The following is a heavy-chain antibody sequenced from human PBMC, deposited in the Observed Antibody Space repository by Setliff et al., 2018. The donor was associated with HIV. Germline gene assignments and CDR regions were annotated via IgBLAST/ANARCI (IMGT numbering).Heavy chain of an antibody. CDR3: ARRRPPPSGLYSAYYMDV. Sequence: PSETLSLTCIVSGGSISNYYWGWIRQSPGKGLEWIGYVYYTGSTNYNPSLKSRVTIGVDTSKNQFSLKLTSVAAADAAVYYCARRRPPPSGLYSAYYMDVWGTGTTVTVSS. D-gene: IGHD1-26*01. CDR2: VYYTGST. V-gene: IGHV4-59*08. J-gene: IGHJ6*03. CDR1: GGSISNYY.